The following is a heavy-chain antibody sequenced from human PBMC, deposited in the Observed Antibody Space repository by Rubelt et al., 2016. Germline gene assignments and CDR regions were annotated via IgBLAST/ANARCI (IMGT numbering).Heavy chain of an antibody. CDR3: AREPLRCSSTSCHGGAFDI. J-gene: IGHJ3*02. D-gene: IGHD2-2*01. Sequence: GYVQKFQGRVTMTRNTSISTAYMELRSLRSDDTAVYYCAREPLRCSSTSCHGGAFDIWGQGTMVTVSS. V-gene: IGHV1-8*01.